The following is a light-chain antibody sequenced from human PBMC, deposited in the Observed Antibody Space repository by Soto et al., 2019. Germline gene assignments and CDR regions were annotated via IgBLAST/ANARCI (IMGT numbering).Light chain of an antibody. J-gene: IGKJ5*01. CDR3: QQYGSSTIT. V-gene: IGKV3-20*01. Sequence: EIVLTQSPGTLSLSPGERATLSCRASQSVSSSYLAWYQQKPGQAPRLLIYGASSRATGIPDRFSGSGSGKDFTLTISRLEPEDFAVYYCQQYGSSTITFGQGTRLDIK. CDR2: GAS. CDR1: QSVSSSY.